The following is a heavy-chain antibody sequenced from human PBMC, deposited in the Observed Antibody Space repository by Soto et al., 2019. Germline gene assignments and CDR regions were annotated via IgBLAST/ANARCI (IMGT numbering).Heavy chain of an antibody. J-gene: IGHJ4*02. CDR1: GDTFTTYD. CDR3: ARGRASGSYYLLDY. CDR2: INPNSGNI. Sequence: ASVTVSCQASGDTFTTYDINWVRQATGHGLEWMGWINPNSGNIGYAQRFQGRVTMTRDTAIRTAYMEVSSLRSDDTAVYYCARGRASGSYYLLDYWGQGTLVTVSS. V-gene: IGHV1-8*01. D-gene: IGHD3-10*01.